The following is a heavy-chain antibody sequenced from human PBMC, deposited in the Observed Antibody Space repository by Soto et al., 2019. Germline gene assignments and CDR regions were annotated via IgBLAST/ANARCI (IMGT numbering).Heavy chain of an antibody. Sequence: ASVKVACTASGYILSSYYMHWVRKATGQGLEWMGIINPSGGSTTYAQKFQGRVTMTRDTSTSTVYMELSSLTSEDTAMYYCARSYCGGDCPNNWFDPWGQGTPVTVSS. J-gene: IGHJ5*02. V-gene: IGHV1-46*01. CDR3: ARSYCGGDCPNNWFDP. CDR2: INPSGGST. D-gene: IGHD2-21*02. CDR1: GYILSSYY.